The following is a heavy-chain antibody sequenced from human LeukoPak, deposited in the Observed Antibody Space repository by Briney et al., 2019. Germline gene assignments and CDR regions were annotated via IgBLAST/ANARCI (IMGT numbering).Heavy chain of an antibody. CDR1: GFTFTGYY. V-gene: IGHV1-2*02. D-gene: IGHD3-10*01. Sequence: ASVKVSCKASGFTFTGYYMHWVRQAPGQGLEWMGWINHNSGGTNYAQKFQGRVTMTRDTSITTAYMELTSLRSDDTAVYYCARDLFYSVSGTYYNVGRVFNYWGQGTLVTVSS. CDR3: ARDLFYSVSGTYYNVGRVFNY. CDR2: INHNSGGT. J-gene: IGHJ4*02.